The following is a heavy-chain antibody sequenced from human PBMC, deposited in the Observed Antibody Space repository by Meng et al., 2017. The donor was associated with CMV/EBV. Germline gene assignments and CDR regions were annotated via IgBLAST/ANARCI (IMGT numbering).Heavy chain of an antibody. CDR3: ARDRENYDFWSGYYYGMEV. J-gene: IGHJ6*02. CDR1: GFTFSSYW. D-gene: IGHD3-3*01. CDR2: INSDGSST. V-gene: IGHV3-74*01. Sequence: GESLKISGAASGFTFSSYWMHWVRQAPGKGMVWVSRINSDGSSTSYEDYVKGRFNISRDNAKNTLYLQMNSLRAEDTAVYYCARDRENYDFWSGYYYGMEVWGQGTTVTVSS.